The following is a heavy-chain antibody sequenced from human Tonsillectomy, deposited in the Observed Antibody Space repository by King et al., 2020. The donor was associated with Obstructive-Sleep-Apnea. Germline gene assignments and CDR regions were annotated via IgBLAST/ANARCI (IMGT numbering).Heavy chain of an antibody. CDR2: INHSGST. Sequence: VQLQQWGAGLLKPSETLSLTCAVYGGSFSDYYWSWIRQSPGKGLEWIGEINHSGSTNYSPSLKSRVTISVDTSKNQSSLKLSSVTAADTAVYYCARGSGAASVNWFDPWGQGALVTVSS. J-gene: IGHJ5*02. V-gene: IGHV4-34*01. CDR3: ARGSGAASVNWFDP. CDR1: GGSFSDYY. D-gene: IGHD6-13*01.